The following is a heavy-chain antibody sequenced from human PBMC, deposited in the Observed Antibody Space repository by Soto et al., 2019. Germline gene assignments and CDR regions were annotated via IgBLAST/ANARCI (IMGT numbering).Heavy chain of an antibody. V-gene: IGHV4-61*08. CDR1: GGSISSGGYC. D-gene: IGHD1-20*01. Sequence: SETLSLTCTVSGGSISSGGYCWSWIRQPPGKGLEWIGYIYYSGITNYNPSLKSRVTISVDTPKNQFSLKLSSVTAADTAVYYCARYKSNYYYGMDVWGQGTTVTVSS. J-gene: IGHJ6*02. CDR3: ARYKSNYYYGMDV. CDR2: IYYSGIT.